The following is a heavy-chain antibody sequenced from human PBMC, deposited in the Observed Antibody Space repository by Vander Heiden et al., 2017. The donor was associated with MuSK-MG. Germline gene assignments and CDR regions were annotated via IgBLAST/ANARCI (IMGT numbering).Heavy chain of an antibody. J-gene: IGHJ5*02. V-gene: IGHV2-5*02. CDR3: AHGKNFPGSIAAAGNNWFDP. D-gene: IGHD6-13*01. CDR2: IYWDDDK. Sequence: QITLKESGPTLVKPTQTLTLTCTFSGFSLSTSGVGVGWIRQPPGKALEWLALIYWDDDKRYSPSLKSRLTITKDTSKNQVVLTMTNMDPVDTATYYCAHGKNFPGSIAAAGNNWFDPWGQGTLVTVSS. CDR1: GFSLSTSGVG.